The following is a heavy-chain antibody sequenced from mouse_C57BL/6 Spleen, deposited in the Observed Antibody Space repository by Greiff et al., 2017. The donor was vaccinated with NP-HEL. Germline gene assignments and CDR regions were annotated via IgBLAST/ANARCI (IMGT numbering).Heavy chain of an antibody. V-gene: IGHV7-3*01. CDR1: GFTFTDYY. D-gene: IGHD1-1*01. CDR2: IRNKANGYTT. Sequence: DVKLVESGGGLVQPGGSLSLSCAASGFTFTDYYMSWVRQPPGKALEWLGFIRNKANGYTTEYSASVKGRFTISRDNSQSILYLQMNALRAEDSATYYCARYYYGSSYVWYFDVWGTGTTVTVSS. CDR3: ARYYYGSSYVWYFDV. J-gene: IGHJ1*03.